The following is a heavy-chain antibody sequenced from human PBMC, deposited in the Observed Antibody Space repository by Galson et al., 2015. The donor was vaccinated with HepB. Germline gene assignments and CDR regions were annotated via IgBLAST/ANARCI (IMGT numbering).Heavy chain of an antibody. CDR2: ISGSGGST. Sequence: SLRLSCAASGFTFGNCAMNWVRQAPGKGLEWVSAISGSGGSTYYADSVKGRFTISRDNSKNTLYLQMNSLRAEDTALYYCAKERGGGGTVFWKPFADWGQGTLVTVSS. CDR1: GFTFGNCA. CDR3: AKERGGGGTVFWKPFAD. D-gene: IGHD3-16*01. J-gene: IGHJ4*02. V-gene: IGHV3-23*01.